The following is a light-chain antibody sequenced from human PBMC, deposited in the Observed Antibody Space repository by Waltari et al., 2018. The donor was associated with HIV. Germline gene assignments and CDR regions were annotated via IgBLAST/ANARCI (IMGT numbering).Light chain of an antibody. CDR2: EGT. V-gene: IGLV2-14*03. CDR1: TINYNS. Sequence: QSALTQPASVSGSPGQSVTISCTGPTINYNSVSWYQQHPAKAPKRTIFEGTYQPSGVSNRFSGSKSGNTASLTISGLQGEDEAHYYCSSYTASGSVIFGGGTNLTVL. J-gene: IGLJ2*01. CDR3: SSYTASGSVI.